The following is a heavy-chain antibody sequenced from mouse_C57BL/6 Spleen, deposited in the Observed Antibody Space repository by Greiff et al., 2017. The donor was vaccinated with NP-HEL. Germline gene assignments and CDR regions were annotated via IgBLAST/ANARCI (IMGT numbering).Heavy chain of an antibody. CDR2: IDPSDSET. CDR1: GYTFTSYW. D-gene: IGHD1-1*01. J-gene: IGHJ2*01. Sequence: VQLQQPGAELVRPGSSVKLSCKASGYTFTSYWMHWVKQRPIQGLEWIGNIDPSDSETHYNQKFKDKATLTVDKSSSTAYMQLSSLTSEDSAVYYCARADYYGSSYGPNFDYWGQGTTLTVSS. CDR3: ARADYYGSSYGPNFDY. V-gene: IGHV1-52*01.